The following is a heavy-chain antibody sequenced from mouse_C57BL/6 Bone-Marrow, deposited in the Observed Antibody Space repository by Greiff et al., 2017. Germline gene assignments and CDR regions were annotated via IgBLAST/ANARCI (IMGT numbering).Heavy chain of an antibody. CDR3: ARGAY. CDR1: CYTFTSYW. J-gene: IGHJ2*01. CDR2: IDPSDSYT. V-gene: IGHV1-69*01. Sequence: QVQLQQPGAELVMPGASVKLSCKASCYTFTSYWMHWVKLRPGQGLEWIGEIDPSDSYTNYNQKFKGKSTLTVDKSSSTAYMQLSSLTSEDSAVYYCARGAYWGQGTTLTVSS.